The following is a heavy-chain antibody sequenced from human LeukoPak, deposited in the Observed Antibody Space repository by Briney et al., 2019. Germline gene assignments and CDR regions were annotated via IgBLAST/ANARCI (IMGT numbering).Heavy chain of an antibody. CDR2: ISGSGGST. D-gene: IGHD6-19*01. V-gene: IGHV3-23*01. J-gene: IGHJ5*02. CDR1: GFTFSSYA. CDR3: AKVYDRVAVAVGFIDP. Sequence: GGSLRLFCAASGFTFSSYAMSWVRQAPGKGLEWVSAISGSGGSTYYADSVKGRFTISRDNSKNTLYLQMNSLRAEDTAVYYCAKVYDRVAVAVGFIDPWGQGTLVTVSS.